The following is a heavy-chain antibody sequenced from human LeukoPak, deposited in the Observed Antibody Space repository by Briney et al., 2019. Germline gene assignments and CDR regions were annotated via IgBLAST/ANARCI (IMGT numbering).Heavy chain of an antibody. J-gene: IGHJ5*02. CDR1: GYTLTELS. D-gene: IGHD3-10*01. Sequence: ASVKVSCKVSGYTLTELSMHWVRQAPGKGLEWMGGFDPEDGETIYAQKLQGRVTMTTDTSTSTAYMELRSLRSDDTAVYYCARWITMVRGVIGWFDPWGQGTLVTVSS. CDR2: FDPEDGET. CDR3: ARWITMVRGVIGWFDP. V-gene: IGHV1-24*01.